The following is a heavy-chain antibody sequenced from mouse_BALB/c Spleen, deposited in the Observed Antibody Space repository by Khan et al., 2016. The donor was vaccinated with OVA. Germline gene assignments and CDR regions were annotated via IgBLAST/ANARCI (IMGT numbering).Heavy chain of an antibody. D-gene: IGHD2-14*01. CDR1: GYTFTSYT. CDR3: VIDDAYHRNDGWFAY. J-gene: IGHJ3*01. Sequence: QVQLQQSGAELARPGASVKLSCKASGYTFTSYTIHWIKKRPGQGLEWIRYINPSNGYTNYNQKLKDKATLTTDKSSTTAYLQLSSLTSDDSAVXNCVIDDAYHRNDGWFAYWGQGTLVTVSA. CDR2: INPSNGYT. V-gene: IGHV1-4*01.